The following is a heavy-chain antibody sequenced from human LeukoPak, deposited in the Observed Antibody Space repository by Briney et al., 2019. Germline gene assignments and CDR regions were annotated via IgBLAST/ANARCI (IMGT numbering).Heavy chain of an antibody. Sequence: SETLSLTCAVYGGSFSGYYWSWIRQPPGKGLEWIGEINHSGSTNYNPSLKSRVTISVDTSKNQFSLKLSSVTAADTAVYYCARHYYVSSGYYDYWGQGTLVTVSS. CDR1: GGSFSGYY. D-gene: IGHD3-22*01. J-gene: IGHJ4*02. CDR3: ARHYYVSSGYYDY. V-gene: IGHV4-34*01. CDR2: INHSGST.